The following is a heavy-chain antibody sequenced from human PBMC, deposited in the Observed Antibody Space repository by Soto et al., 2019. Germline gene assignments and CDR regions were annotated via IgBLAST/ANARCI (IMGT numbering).Heavy chain of an antibody. D-gene: IGHD3-16*01. V-gene: IGHV4-39*01. J-gene: IGHJ4*02. Sequence: PSETLSLTCTVSGGSISSSSYYWGWIRQPPGKGLEWIGSIYYSGSTHYNPSLKSRVTISVDTSKNQFSLKLRSVTAADTAVYCCEVMPYDYVLRYYFDSWGQGTLVTVSS. CDR1: GGSISSSSYY. CDR2: IYYSGST. CDR3: EVMPYDYVLRYYFDS.